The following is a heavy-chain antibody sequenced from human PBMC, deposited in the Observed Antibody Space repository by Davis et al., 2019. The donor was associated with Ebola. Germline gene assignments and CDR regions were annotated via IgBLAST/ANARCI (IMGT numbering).Heavy chain of an antibody. V-gene: IGHV3-30*14. J-gene: IGHJ4*02. CDR1: GFTFSSSA. CDR2: ISYDGINK. D-gene: IGHD5-12*01. Sequence: GESLKISCAASGFTFSSSAMHWVRQAPGKGLEWVAAISYDGINKYYADSVKGRFTISRDKSRNTVYLQMDSLRADDTAFYYCAGGGYTGFRDSWGQGTLVTVSS. CDR3: AGGGYTGFRDS.